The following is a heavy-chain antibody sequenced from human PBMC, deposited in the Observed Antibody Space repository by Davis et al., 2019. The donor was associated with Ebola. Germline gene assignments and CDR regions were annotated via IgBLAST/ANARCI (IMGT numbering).Heavy chain of an antibody. Sequence: GESLKISCAASGFTFSSYWMSWVRQAPGKGLEWVSGISGSGGSTYYADSVKGRFTISRDNSKNTLYLQMNSLRAEDTAVYYCARDRLVQGVTIRAYFDYWGQGTLVTVSS. D-gene: IGHD3-10*01. CDR1: GFTFSSYW. J-gene: IGHJ4*02. CDR2: ISGSGGST. CDR3: ARDRLVQGVTIRAYFDY. V-gene: IGHV3-23*01.